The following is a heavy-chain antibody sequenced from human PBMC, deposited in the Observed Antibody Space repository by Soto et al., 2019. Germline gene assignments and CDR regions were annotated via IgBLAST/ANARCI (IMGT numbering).Heavy chain of an antibody. D-gene: IGHD3-22*01. CDR1: GGTFSSYA. J-gene: IGHJ4*02. Sequence: SVKVSCKASGGTFSSYAISWVRQAPGQGLEWMGGIIPIFGTANYAQKFQGRVTITADESTSTAYMELRSLRSDDTAVYYCAREGYDSSGHFDYWGQGTLVTISS. CDR3: AREGYDSSGHFDY. V-gene: IGHV1-69*13. CDR2: IIPIFGTA.